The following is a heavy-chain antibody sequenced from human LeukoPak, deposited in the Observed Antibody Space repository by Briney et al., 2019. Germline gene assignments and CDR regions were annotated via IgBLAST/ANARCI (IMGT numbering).Heavy chain of an antibody. D-gene: IGHD5-18*01. CDR2: IHPSGST. Sequence: SETLSLTCTVYGGSFSDYYWGWIRQPLGKGLEWIGEIHPSGSTNYSPSLKSRVTISLDASKNQFSLKLSSVAAAGTAVYFCARVGYSYVINDWSRTGLGAYPTKYYYHMDVWDKGTTVTVSS. CDR3: ARVGYSYVINDWSRTGLGAYPTKYYYHMDV. V-gene: IGHV4-34*01. CDR1: GGSFSDYY. J-gene: IGHJ6*03.